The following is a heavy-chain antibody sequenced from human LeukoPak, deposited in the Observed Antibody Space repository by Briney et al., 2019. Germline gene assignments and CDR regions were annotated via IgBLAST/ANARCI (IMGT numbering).Heavy chain of an antibody. CDR3: ARDYGSGTVAL. D-gene: IGHD3-10*01. J-gene: IGHJ4*02. CDR2: IYYSGSA. V-gene: IGHV4-59*01. Sequence: SETLSLTCTVSGGSISSYYWSWIRQPPGKGLEWIGYIYYSGSANYNPSLKSRVTISVDTSKNQFSLKLSSVTAADTAVYCCARDYGSGTVALWGQGTLVTVSS. CDR1: GGSISSYY.